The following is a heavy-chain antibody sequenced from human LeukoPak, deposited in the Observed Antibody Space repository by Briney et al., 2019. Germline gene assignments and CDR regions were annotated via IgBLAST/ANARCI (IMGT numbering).Heavy chain of an antibody. CDR2: IKQDGSEK. Sequence: GGSLRLSCVASGFTFSNDWLSWVRQARGKGVEWRANIKQDGSEKSYVDSVKGRFTISRDNAKNSLYLQMNSLRVEDTAVYYCARDRRGPDVWGQGATVTVSS. J-gene: IGHJ6*02. V-gene: IGHV3-7*03. CDR3: ARDRRGPDV. CDR1: GFTFSNDW.